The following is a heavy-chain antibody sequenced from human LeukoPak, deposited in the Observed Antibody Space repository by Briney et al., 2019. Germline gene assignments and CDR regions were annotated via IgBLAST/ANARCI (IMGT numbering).Heavy chain of an antibody. CDR3: AIALNYYDSSGYPFY. V-gene: IGHV3-23*01. Sequence: GRSLRLSCAASGFTFSSYAMSWVRQAPGKGLEWVSAISGSGGSTYYADSVKGRFTISRDNSKNTLYLQMNSLRAEDTAVYYCAIALNYYDSSGYPFYWGQGTLVTVSS. CDR2: ISGSGGST. D-gene: IGHD3-22*01. CDR1: GFTFSSYA. J-gene: IGHJ4*02.